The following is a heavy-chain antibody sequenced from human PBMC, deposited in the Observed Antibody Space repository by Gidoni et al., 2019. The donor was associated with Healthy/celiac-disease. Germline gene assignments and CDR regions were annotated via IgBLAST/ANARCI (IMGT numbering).Heavy chain of an antibody. CDR1: GFPFSSYS. CDR2: IRSSSSYI. Sequence: EGQLVEAGGGLVKPGGALRLACAASGFPFSSYSMNWVRQAPGKGLEWVSSIRSSSSYIYYADSVKGRFTISRDNAKNSLYLQMNSLRAEDTAVYYCARVRSRAFDIWGQGTMVTVSS. CDR3: ARVRSRAFDI. J-gene: IGHJ3*02. D-gene: IGHD3-3*01. V-gene: IGHV3-21*01.